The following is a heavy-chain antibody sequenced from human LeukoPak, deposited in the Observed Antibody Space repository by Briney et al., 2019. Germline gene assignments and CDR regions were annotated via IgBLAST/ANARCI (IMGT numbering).Heavy chain of an antibody. D-gene: IGHD6-6*01. CDR2: INPNSGGT. CDR3: ARDEYSNWFDP. V-gene: IGHV1-2*02. Sequence: ASVKVSCKASGYTFTSYGISWVRQAPGQGLEWMGWINPNSGGTNYAQKFQGRVTMTRDTSISTAYMELSRLRSDDTAVYYCARDEYSNWFDPWGQGTLVTVSS. J-gene: IGHJ5*02. CDR1: GYTFTSYG.